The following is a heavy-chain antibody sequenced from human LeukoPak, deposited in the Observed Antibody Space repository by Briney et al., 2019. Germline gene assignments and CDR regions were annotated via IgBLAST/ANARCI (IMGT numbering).Heavy chain of an antibody. Sequence: GGSLRLSCAASGFTFSSYSMNWVRQAPGKGLEWVSSISNSSSYIYYADSVKGRFTISRDNAKNSLYLQMNSLRAEDTAVYYCARASLGLAYHFDYWGQGTLVTVSS. CDR1: GFTFSSYS. V-gene: IGHV3-21*01. J-gene: IGHJ4*02. CDR3: ARASLGLAYHFDY. D-gene: IGHD3-16*01. CDR2: ISNSSSYI.